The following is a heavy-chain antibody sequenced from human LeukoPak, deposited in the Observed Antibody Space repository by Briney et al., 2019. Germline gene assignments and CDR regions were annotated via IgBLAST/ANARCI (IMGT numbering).Heavy chain of an antibody. V-gene: IGHV1-46*01. J-gene: IGHJ6*03. CDR1: GYTFTSYY. CDR2: INPSGGST. D-gene: IGHD6-13*01. Sequence: ASVKVSCKASGYTFTSYYMHWVRQAPGQGLEWMGIINPSGGSTSYAQKFQGRVTMTRDMSTSTVYMELSSLRSEDTAVYYCARAAAAGNYYYYYMDVWGKGTTVTISS. CDR3: ARAAAAGNYYYYYMDV.